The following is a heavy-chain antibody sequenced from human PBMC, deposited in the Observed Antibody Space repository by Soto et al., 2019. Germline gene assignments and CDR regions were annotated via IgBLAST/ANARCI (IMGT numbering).Heavy chain of an antibody. J-gene: IGHJ6*02. V-gene: IGHV3-30-3*01. Sequence: QVQLVESGGGVVQPGRSLRLSCAASGFTFSSYAMHWVRQAPGKGLEWVAVISYDGSNKYYADSVKGRFTISRDNSKNTLYLKMNSLRAEDTAVYYCARDPGIAVAGTYYYYGMDVWGQGTTVTVSS. D-gene: IGHD6-19*01. CDR2: ISYDGSNK. CDR1: GFTFSSYA. CDR3: ARDPGIAVAGTYYYYGMDV.